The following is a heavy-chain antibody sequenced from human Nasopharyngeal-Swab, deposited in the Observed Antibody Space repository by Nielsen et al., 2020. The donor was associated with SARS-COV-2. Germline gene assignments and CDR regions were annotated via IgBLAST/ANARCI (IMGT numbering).Heavy chain of an antibody. D-gene: IGHD3-22*01. Sequence: GGSLRLSCTASGFIFSSHWIHWVRQAPGKGLVWVSRFNTDGSSTGYADSVKGRFTVSRNNAENTVHLQMNSLRAEDTAVYYCTIDFDNPAGYWGQGTLVTVSS. J-gene: IGHJ4*02. CDR2: FNTDGSST. V-gene: IGHV3-74*01. CDR1: GFIFSSHW. CDR3: TIDFDNPAGY.